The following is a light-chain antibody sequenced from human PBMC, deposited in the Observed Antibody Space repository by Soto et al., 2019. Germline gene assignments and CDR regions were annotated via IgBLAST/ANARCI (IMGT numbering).Light chain of an antibody. Sequence: QAVVTQPPSVSGAPGQRVTISCTGSSSNIGAGYDVHWYQQLPGTAPKLLIYGNSNRPSGVPDRFSGSKSGTSASLAITGLQAEDEADYYCLSYDSSLSAYVVFGGGTKLTVL. CDR3: LSYDSSLSAYVV. V-gene: IGLV1-40*01. CDR1: SSNIGAGYD. CDR2: GNS. J-gene: IGLJ2*01.